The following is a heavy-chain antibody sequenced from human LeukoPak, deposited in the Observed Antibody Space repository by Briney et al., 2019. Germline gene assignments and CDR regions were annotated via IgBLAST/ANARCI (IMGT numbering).Heavy chain of an antibody. V-gene: IGHV3-48*03. CDR1: GFSFSSYE. CDR3: ARGYYYGSGTLGPFVS. CDR2: ISSSGSTI. D-gene: IGHD3-10*01. Sequence: PGGSLRLSCAASGFSFSSYEMNWVRQAPGKGLEWVSYISSSGSTIYNADSVKGRFTISRDNAKNSLYLQMNSLRAEDTAVYYCARGYYYGSGTLGPFVSWGQGTLVTVSS. J-gene: IGHJ5*01.